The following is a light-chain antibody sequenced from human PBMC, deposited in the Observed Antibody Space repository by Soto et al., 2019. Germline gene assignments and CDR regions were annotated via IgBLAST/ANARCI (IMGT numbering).Light chain of an antibody. CDR1: SSDVGGYNY. Sequence: QSALTQPASVSGSPVQSIAISCTRTSSDVGGYNYVSWYQQHPGKAPKLIIYDVSNRPSGVSNRFSGSKSGNAASLTISGLQAEDEADYYCSSYTSSSLYVFGTGTKVTVL. J-gene: IGLJ1*01. CDR3: SSYTSSSLYV. V-gene: IGLV2-14*01. CDR2: DVS.